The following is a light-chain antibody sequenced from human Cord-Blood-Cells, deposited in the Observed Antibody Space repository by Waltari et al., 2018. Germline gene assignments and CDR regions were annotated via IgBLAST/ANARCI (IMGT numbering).Light chain of an antibody. V-gene: IGKV3-20*01. J-gene: IGKJ2*01. CDR3: QQYGSSPYT. CDR1: QSVSSSY. CDR2: GAS. Sequence: EIVLTQSPGTLSLSPGHRATLSCRASQSVSSSYLAWYQQKPGQAPRLLSYGASSRATGIPDRFSGSGSGTDCTLTISRLEPEDCAVYYCQQYGSSPYTFGQGTKLEIK.